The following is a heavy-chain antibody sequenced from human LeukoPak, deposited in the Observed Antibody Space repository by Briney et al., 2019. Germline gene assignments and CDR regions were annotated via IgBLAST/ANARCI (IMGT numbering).Heavy chain of an antibody. CDR2: ISCSGGST. CDR3: ARAAYDSNGYTANHDY. J-gene: IGHJ4*02. Sequence: GGSLRLSCAASGFTFTSYAMSWVRKAPGKGREWVSAISCSGGSTYYADSVKGRFTISRDNSKNTLYLQVNNLRAEDTAVYYCARAAYDSNGYTANHDYWGQGTLVTVSS. V-gene: IGHV3-23*01. CDR1: GFTFTSYA. D-gene: IGHD3-22*01.